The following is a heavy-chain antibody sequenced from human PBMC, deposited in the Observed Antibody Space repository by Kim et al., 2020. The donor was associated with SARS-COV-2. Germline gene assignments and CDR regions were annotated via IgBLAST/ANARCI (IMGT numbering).Heavy chain of an antibody. J-gene: IGHJ3*02. D-gene: IGHD2-15*01. Sequence: ADSVTGRFTISRNNFKNISYLQMNSLRAEDTAMYYCAKSSVGYYNDAFDIWGQGTLVTVS. V-gene: IGHV3-23*01. CDR3: AKSSVGYYNDAFDI.